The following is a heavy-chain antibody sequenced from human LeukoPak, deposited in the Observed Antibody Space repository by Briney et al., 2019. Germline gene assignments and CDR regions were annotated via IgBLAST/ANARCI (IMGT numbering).Heavy chain of an antibody. J-gene: IGHJ6*04. CDR2: ISSSGSTI. D-gene: IGHD3-10*02. Sequence: PSETLSLTCTVSGGSISSYYWSWIRRAPGKGLEWVSYISSSGSTIYYADSVKGRFTISRDNAKNSLYLQMNSLRAEDTAVYYCAELGITMIGGVWGKGPTVPISS. V-gene: IGHV3-11*04. CDR1: GGSISSYY. CDR3: AELGITMIGGV.